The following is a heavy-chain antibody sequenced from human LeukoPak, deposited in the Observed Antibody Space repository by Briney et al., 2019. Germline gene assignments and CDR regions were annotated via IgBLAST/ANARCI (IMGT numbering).Heavy chain of an antibody. Sequence: GGSLRLSCVASGFTFSSYAMTWVRQAPGKGLEWVSAISGRGTGTDYADSVKGRFTISRDSSKNTLYLQMNSLRAEDTAVYYCAIGYSGYDYFDYWGQGTLVTVSS. CDR1: GFTFSSYA. CDR3: AIGYSGYDYFDY. D-gene: IGHD5-12*01. CDR2: ISGRGTGT. J-gene: IGHJ4*02. V-gene: IGHV3-23*01.